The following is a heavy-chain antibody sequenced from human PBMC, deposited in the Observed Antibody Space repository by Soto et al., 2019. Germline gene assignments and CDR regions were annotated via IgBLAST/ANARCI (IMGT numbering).Heavy chain of an antibody. V-gene: IGHV4-31*03. D-gene: IGHD3-3*01. CDR2: IYYSGST. CDR1: GGSISSGGYY. J-gene: IGHJ4*02. CDR3: ARAWPAVVEVIIPVDYFDY. Sequence: QVQLQESGPGLVKPSQTLSLTCTVSGGSISSGGYYWSWIRQHPGKGLEWIGYIYYSGSTYYNPSLKSRVTISVDTSKNQFSLKLGSVTAADTAVYYCARAWPAVVEVIIPVDYFDYWGQGTLVTVSS.